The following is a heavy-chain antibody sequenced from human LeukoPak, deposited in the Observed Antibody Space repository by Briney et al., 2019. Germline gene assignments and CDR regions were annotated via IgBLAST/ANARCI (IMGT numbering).Heavy chain of an antibody. CDR1: GYTFTGYY. V-gene: IGHV1-2*02. CDR2: INPNSGGT. J-gene: IGHJ4*02. D-gene: IGHD3-22*01. Sequence: ASVKVSRKASGYTFTGYYMHWARQAPGQGLEWMGWINPNSGGTNYAQKFQGRVTMTRDTSISTAYMELSRLRSDDTAVYYCAVSGGSGYYPLDYWGQGTLVTVSS. CDR3: AVSGGSGYYPLDY.